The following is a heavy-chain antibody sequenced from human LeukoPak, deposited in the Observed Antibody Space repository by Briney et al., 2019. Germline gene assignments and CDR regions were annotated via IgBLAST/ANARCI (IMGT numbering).Heavy chain of an antibody. V-gene: IGHV3-23*01. CDR2: ISDDSSFT. CDR3: ARATSVGRGVKGYYFDY. D-gene: IGHD3-10*01. Sequence: GGSLRLSCVASGLRFRSYAMNWVRQAPGKGLECISTISDDSSFTYYADSVKGRSAISRDDSKNTLYLQMNNLKVEDTAVYYCARATSVGRGVKGYYFDYWGQGTLVTVSS. J-gene: IGHJ4*02. CDR1: GLRFRSYA.